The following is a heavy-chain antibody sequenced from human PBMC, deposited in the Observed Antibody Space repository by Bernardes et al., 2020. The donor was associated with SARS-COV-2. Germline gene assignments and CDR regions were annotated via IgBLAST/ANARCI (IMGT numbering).Heavy chain of an antibody. CDR3: AREEYDSLDS. CDR2: IKEDGSAK. J-gene: IGHJ4*02. Sequence: GGSLRLSCAASGFTFSSYWMSWVRQAPGKGLEWVANIKEDGSAKYYVDSVKGRFTISRDNAKNSLYLQMNSLRVGDTAVYYCAREEYDSLDSWGRGTLVTVSS. CDR1: GFTFSSYW. V-gene: IGHV3-7*01. D-gene: IGHD6-6*01.